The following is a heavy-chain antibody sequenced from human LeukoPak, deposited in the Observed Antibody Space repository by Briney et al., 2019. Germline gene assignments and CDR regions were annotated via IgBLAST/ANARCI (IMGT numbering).Heavy chain of an antibody. CDR1: GFTFSIYG. CDR2: IRYDGSNIQYDGSNK. Sequence: GGSLRLSCAASGFTFSIYGMHWVRQTPGKGLEWVAFIRYDGSNIQYDGSNKYYADSMRGRFTISRDNFKNTLYLQMNSLRAEDTAVYYCAKGAGYYYYMDVWGKGTTVTVSS. CDR3: AKGAGYYYYMDV. V-gene: IGHV3-30*02. J-gene: IGHJ6*03. D-gene: IGHD6-25*01.